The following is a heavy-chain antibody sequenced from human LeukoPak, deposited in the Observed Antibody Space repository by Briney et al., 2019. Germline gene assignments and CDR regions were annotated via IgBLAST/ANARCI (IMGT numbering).Heavy chain of an antibody. D-gene: IGHD6-19*01. CDR3: ARAVAGTEGWFDY. Sequence: SQTLSLTCAISGDSVSSNSFAWNWIRQSPSRGLEWLGRTYYRSKWYNDHAGPVKSRIAINPDTSRNQFSLQLNSVTPEDTAVYYCARAVAGTEGWFDYWGQGILVTVSS. J-gene: IGHJ4*02. CDR2: TYYRSKWYN. V-gene: IGHV6-1*01. CDR1: GDSVSSNSFA.